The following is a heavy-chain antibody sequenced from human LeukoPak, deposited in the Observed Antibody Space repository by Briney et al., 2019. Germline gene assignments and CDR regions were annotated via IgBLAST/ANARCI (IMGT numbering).Heavy chain of an antibody. Sequence: GASVKVSCKASGYTFTSSGISWVRQAPGQGLEWMGWISAYNGNTNYAQKLQGRVTMTTDTSTSTAYMELRSLRSDDTAVYYCARYYDILTGYYRYYYYMGVWGKGTTVTVSS. V-gene: IGHV1-18*01. CDR1: GYTFTSSG. CDR3: ARYYDILTGYYRYYYYMGV. CDR2: ISAYNGNT. J-gene: IGHJ6*03. D-gene: IGHD3-9*01.